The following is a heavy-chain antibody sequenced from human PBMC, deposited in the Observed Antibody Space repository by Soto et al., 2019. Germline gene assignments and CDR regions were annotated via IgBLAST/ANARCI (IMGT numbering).Heavy chain of an antibody. J-gene: IGHJ6*02. D-gene: IGHD1-26*01. Sequence: ASVKVSCKASGYAFTSYDINWVRQATGQGLEWMGWMNPNSGNTGYAQKFQGRVTMTRNTSISTAYMELSSLRSEDTAVYYCARELXGATVPYGYYYYYGMDVWGQGTTVTVSS. V-gene: IGHV1-8*01. CDR2: MNPNSGNT. CDR1: GYAFTSYD. CDR3: ARELXGATVPYGYYYYYGMDV.